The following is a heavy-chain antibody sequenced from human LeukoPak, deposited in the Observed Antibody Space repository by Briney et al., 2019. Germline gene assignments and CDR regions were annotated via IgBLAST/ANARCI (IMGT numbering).Heavy chain of an antibody. J-gene: IGHJ4*02. D-gene: IGHD3-22*01. CDR3: ARNPPGAYYDSSGHYPAPFDY. CDR1: GFTLGNYN. V-gene: IGHV3-21*01. Sequence: GGSLRLSCAASGFTLGNYNMHWVRQAPEKGLEWVSSLSSSSTYIYYADSVKGRFTISRDNVKNSLYLQINSLRAEDTALYYCARNPPGAYYDSSGHYPAPFDYWGQGTLVTVSS. CDR2: LSSSSTYI.